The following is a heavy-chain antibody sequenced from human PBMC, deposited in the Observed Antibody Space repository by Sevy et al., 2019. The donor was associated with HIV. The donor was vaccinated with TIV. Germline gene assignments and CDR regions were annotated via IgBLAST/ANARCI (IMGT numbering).Heavy chain of an antibody. V-gene: IGHV3-48*02. CDR3: ASGVVGWFDP. CDR1: GFTFSSYS. D-gene: IGHD2-2*01. J-gene: IGHJ5*02. Sequence: GGSLRLSCAASGFTFSSYSMNWVRKAPGKGLEWVSYISSSSSTIYYADSVKGRLTISRDNAKNSLYLQMNSLRDEDTAVYYCASGVVGWFDPWGQGTLVTVSS. CDR2: ISSSSSTI.